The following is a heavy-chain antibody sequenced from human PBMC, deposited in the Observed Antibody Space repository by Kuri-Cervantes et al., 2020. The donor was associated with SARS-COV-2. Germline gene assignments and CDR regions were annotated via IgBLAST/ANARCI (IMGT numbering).Heavy chain of an antibody. J-gene: IGHJ6*02. CDR2: INHSGGT. Sequence: GSLRLSCAVFGASLNTYSWSWIRQPPGKGLEWIGEINHSGGTKYKASLKGRVSISVDASKNQISLKLTSATAADAAVYYCARGHIGVVPSPFLGLGPHSYYYHMDVWGQRTTVTVSS. V-gene: IGHV4-34*01. D-gene: IGHD2-2*01. CDR1: GASLNTYS. CDR3: ARGHIGVVPSPFLGLGPHSYYYHMDV.